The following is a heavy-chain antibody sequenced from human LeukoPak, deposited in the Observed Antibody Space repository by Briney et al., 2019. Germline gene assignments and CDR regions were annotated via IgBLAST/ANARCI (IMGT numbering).Heavy chain of an antibody. D-gene: IGHD2-21*02. CDR2: INHSGST. J-gene: IGHJ4*02. Sequence: PSETLSLTCAVYGGSFSGYYWSWIRQPPGKGLEWIGEINHSGSTNYNPSLKSRVTISVDTSKNQFSLKLSSVTAADTAVYYCARGLPMSYWGQGTLVTVSS. CDR1: GGSFSGYY. CDR3: ARGLPMSY. V-gene: IGHV4-34*01.